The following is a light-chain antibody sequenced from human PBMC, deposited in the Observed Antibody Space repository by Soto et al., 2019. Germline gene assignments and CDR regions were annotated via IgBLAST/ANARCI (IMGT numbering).Light chain of an antibody. J-gene: IGKJ2*01. CDR2: STS. CDR1: QSLGDY. CDR3: QQGQATPYT. V-gene: IGKV1-39*01. Sequence: DIQMTQSPSSLSASVGDRVTITCRASQSLGDYLNWYQQKPGIVPKLLIYSTSNVQNGVPSRFSGSGSGTQFTLTISGLRPEDFATYFCQQGQATPYTFGQGTILDIK.